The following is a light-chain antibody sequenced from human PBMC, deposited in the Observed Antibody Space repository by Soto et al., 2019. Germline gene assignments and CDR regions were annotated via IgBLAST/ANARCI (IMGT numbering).Light chain of an antibody. CDR1: QSVSSSY. CDR2: GAS. CDR3: QQYKTWPPT. Sequence: EIVLTQSPGTLSLSPGERATLSCRASQSVSSSYLAWYQQKPGQAPRLLIYGASSRATGIPASFSGSGSGTEFTLTISSLQSEDSAVYYCQQYKTWPPTFGQGTKVDIK. V-gene: IGKV3D-15*01. J-gene: IGKJ1*01.